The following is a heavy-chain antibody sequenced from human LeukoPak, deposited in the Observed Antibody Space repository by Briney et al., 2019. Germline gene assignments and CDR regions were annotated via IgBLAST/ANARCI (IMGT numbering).Heavy chain of an antibody. D-gene: IGHD4-17*01. CDR3: ARDKKPTDY. V-gene: IGHV3-74*01. Sequence: GGSLRLSCAASGFIFSSYWMHWVRQAPGKGPVWVSRIKGDGSSPSYADSVKGRFTISRDNAKNSLYLQMNSLRAEDTAVYYCARDKKPTDYWGQGTLVTVSS. CDR1: GFIFSSYW. CDR2: IKGDGSSP. J-gene: IGHJ4*02.